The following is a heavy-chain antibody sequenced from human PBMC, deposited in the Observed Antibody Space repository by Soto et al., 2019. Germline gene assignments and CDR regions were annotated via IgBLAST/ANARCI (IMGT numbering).Heavy chain of an antibody. D-gene: IGHD1-1*01. J-gene: IGHJ6*03. CDR2: INPNSGGT. CDR1: GYTFTGYY. V-gene: IGHV1-2*04. CDR3: ARAASGTTGTTGYYYYYYMDV. Sequence: QVQLVQSGAEVKKPGASVKVSCKASGYTFTGYYMHWVRQAPGQGLEWMGWINPNSGGTNYAQKFQGWVNMTRDTSISTAYMELSRLRSDDTAVYYCARAASGTTGTTGYYYYYYMDVWGKGTTVTVSS.